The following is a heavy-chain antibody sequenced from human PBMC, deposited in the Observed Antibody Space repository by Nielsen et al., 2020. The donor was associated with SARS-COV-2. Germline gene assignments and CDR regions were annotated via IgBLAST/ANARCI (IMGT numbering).Heavy chain of an antibody. CDR2: IYPGDSDT. Sequence: GESLKISCKGSGYSFISYWIGWVRQMPGKGLEWMGIIYPGDSDTRYSPSFQGQVTISADKSISTAYLQWSSLKASDTAMYYCARHHTSGDGYNTYYFDYWGQGTLVTVSS. D-gene: IGHD5-24*01. CDR1: GYSFISYW. CDR3: ARHHTSGDGYNTYYFDY. V-gene: IGHV5-51*01. J-gene: IGHJ4*02.